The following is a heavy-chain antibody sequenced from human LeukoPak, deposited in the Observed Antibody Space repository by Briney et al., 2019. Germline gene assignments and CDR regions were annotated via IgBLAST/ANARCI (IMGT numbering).Heavy chain of an antibody. CDR3: ARPGYCSSTSCYYYYYGMDV. V-gene: IGHV3-21*01. J-gene: IGHJ6*04. Sequence: KAGGSLRLSCAASGFTFSSYSMNWVRQAPGKGLEWVSSISSSSYIYYADSVKGRFTISRDNAKNSLYLQMNSLRAEDTAVYHCARPGYCSSTSCYYYYYGMDVWGKGTTVTVSS. CDR2: ISSSSYI. D-gene: IGHD2-2*01. CDR1: GFTFSSYS.